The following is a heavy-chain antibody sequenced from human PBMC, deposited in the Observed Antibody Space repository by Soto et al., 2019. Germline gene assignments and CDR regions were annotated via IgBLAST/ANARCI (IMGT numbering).Heavy chain of an antibody. CDR2: IRSSTTV. D-gene: IGHD6-13*01. J-gene: IGHJ4*02. Sequence: GGSLRLSCAASGLSFSDFSMNWVRQAPGKGLEWISYIRSSTTVSYADPVKGRFTISRDNAKNSLFLQMNSLRDEDTAVYYCARDLSWAFAHWGQGALVTVSS. CDR1: GLSFSDFS. V-gene: IGHV3-48*02. CDR3: ARDLSWAFAH.